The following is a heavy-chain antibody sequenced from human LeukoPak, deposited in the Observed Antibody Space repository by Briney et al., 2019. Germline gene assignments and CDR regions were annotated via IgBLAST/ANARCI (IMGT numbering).Heavy chain of an antibody. CDR2: IYYSGST. CDR3: ARESLKRITMIVVVADAFDI. V-gene: IGHV4-39*07. CDR1: GGSISSSSYY. J-gene: IGHJ3*02. Sequence: SETLSLTCTVSGGSISSSSYYWGWIRQPPGKGLEWIGSIYYSGSTYYNPSLKSRVTISVDTSKNQFSLKLSSVTAADTAVYYCARESLKRITMIVVVADAFDIWGQGTMVTVSS. D-gene: IGHD3-22*01.